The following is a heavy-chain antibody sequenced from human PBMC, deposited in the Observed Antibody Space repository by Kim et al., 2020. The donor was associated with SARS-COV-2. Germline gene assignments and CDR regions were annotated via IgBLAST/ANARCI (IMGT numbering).Heavy chain of an antibody. J-gene: IGHJ6*02. CDR3: ARGRAGVVPSPILGIGPYYHYYAMDV. D-gene: IGHD3-3*01. Sequence: SETLSLRCAVYVGSFSGYHWTWIRQPPGKGLEWIGEINHSGATNYNPSLKSRVAISVDTSKTQFSLKLNSVTAADTAVYFCARGRAGVVPSPILGIGPYYHYYAMDVGGQGTTVTVSS. V-gene: IGHV4-34*01. CDR2: INHSGAT. CDR1: VGSFSGYH.